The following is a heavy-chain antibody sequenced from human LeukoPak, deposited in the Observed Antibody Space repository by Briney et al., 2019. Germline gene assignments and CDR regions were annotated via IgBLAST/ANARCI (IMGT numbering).Heavy chain of an antibody. V-gene: IGHV3-21*01. Sequence: GGSLRLSCAASGFTFSSFSVNWVRQAPGKGLEWVSSISSSGTSTYYADSVKGRFTISRDNAKNSLYLQMDSLRAEDTAVYYCARVGSGWFFDYWGQGTLVTVSS. CDR2: ISSSGTST. CDR3: ARVGSGWFFDY. J-gene: IGHJ4*02. D-gene: IGHD6-19*01. CDR1: GFTFSSFS.